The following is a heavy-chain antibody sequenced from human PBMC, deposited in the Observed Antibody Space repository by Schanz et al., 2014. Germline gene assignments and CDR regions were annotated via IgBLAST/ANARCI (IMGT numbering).Heavy chain of an antibody. CDR3: ARVLGGDEGLDQ. Sequence: EVQLVESGGGLVQPGGSLRLCCVASGFTFRRYWMTWVRQAPGKGPEWVANIKQDGSAKNYVDSVKGRFTISRDNPKNSLCLQMNSLRAEDTALYYCARVLGGDEGLDQWGQGTLVTVSS. CDR1: GFTFRRYW. V-gene: IGHV3-7*01. CDR2: IKQDGSAK. J-gene: IGHJ4*02. D-gene: IGHD4-17*01.